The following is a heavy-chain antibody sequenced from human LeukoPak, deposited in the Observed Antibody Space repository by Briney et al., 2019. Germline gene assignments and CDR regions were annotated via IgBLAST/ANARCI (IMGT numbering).Heavy chain of an antibody. Sequence: GGSLRLSCATSGFTFINYWMHWVRQAPGKGLVWVSRINSDGSSTNYADSVKGRFTISRDNAKNTLFLQMNSLRAEDTAVYYCASSCGGDCYDALDIWGQGTMVTVSS. V-gene: IGHV3-74*01. CDR1: GFTFINYW. CDR3: ASSCGGDCYDALDI. CDR2: INSDGSST. D-gene: IGHD2-21*02. J-gene: IGHJ3*02.